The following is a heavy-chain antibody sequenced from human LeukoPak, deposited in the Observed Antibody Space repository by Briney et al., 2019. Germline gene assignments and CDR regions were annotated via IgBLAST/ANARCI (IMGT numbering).Heavy chain of an antibody. CDR1: GFTFSHYG. Sequence: PGRSLRLSCATSGFTFSHYGMHWVRQAPGKGLEWVAVIWSDGSNRYYGDAVKGRFTISRDNFQRTVYLQMNSLRAEDTAVYYCAKDAQRGFDHSNSLDNWGQGTLVTVSS. CDR3: AKDAQRGFDHSNSLDN. J-gene: IGHJ4*02. CDR2: IWSDGSNR. V-gene: IGHV3-33*06. D-gene: IGHD4-11*01.